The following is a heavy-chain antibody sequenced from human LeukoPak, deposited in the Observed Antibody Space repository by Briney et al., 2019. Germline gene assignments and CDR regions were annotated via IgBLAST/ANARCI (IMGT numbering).Heavy chain of an antibody. V-gene: IGHV3-9*01. J-gene: IGHJ4*02. CDR2: ISWNSGTI. CDR3: AAYSSGWYPY. D-gene: IGHD6-19*01. CDR1: GFTFDDYA. Sequence: HPGGSLRLSCAASGFTFDDYAMHWVRQAPGKGLEWVSRISWNSGTIGYADSVKGRFTISRDNAKNSLYLQMNSLRAEDTALYYCAAYSSGWYPYWGQGTLVTVSS.